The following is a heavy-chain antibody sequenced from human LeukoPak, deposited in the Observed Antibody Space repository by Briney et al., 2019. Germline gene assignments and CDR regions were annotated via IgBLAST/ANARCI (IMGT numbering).Heavy chain of an antibody. CDR1: GYTFTSYG. J-gene: IGHJ5*02. V-gene: IGHV1-18*01. Sequence: ASVKVSCKASGYTFTSYGISWVRQAPGQGLEWMGWISAYNGNTHYAQKLQGRVTMTTDTSTSTVYMELRSLRSDDTAVYYCARASLRYFDWLFPRGWFDPWGQGTLVTVSS. CDR3: ARASLRYFDWLFPRGWFDP. CDR2: ISAYNGNT. D-gene: IGHD3-9*01.